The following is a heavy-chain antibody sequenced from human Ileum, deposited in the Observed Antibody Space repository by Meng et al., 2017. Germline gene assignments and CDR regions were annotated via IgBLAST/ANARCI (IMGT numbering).Heavy chain of an antibody. V-gene: IGHV6-1*01. Sequence: LLNPSRSPLRICAISGDSVSSDIGAWNCIRQSPSRGLEWLGRTFYRSKWNDDFAESVKSRITITTDTSKNQFSLQLNSVTPEDTAVYYCARGWYSSGFHSWGQGTLVTVSS. D-gene: IGHD6-19*01. CDR2: TFYRSKWND. CDR1: GDSVSSDIGA. CDR3: ARGWYSSGFHS. J-gene: IGHJ4*02.